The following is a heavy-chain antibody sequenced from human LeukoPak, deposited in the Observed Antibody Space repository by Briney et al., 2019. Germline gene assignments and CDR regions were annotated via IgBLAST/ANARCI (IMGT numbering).Heavy chain of an antibody. CDR3: AGINYYDSSGAGL. D-gene: IGHD3-22*01. Sequence: ASVKVSCKASGYTFTGYYMHWVRQAPGQGLEWMGWINPNSGGTNYAQKFQGRVTMTRDTSISTAYMELSRLRSDDTAVYYCAGINYYDSSGAGLWGQGTLVTVSS. CDR2: INPNSGGT. V-gene: IGHV1-2*02. CDR1: GYTFTGYY. J-gene: IGHJ4*02.